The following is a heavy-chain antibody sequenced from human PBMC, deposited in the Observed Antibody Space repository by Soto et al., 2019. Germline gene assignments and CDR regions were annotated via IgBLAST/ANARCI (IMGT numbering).Heavy chain of an antibody. CDR1: GFTFSSYA. V-gene: IGHV3-30-3*01. J-gene: IGHJ4*02. CDR3: ARAGYCTNGVCYKAELFDY. D-gene: IGHD2-8*01. CDR2: ISYDGSNK. Sequence: QVQLVESGGGVVQPGRSLRLSCAASGFTFSSYAMHLVRQAPGKGLEWVAVISYDGSNKYYADSVKGRFTISRDNSKNTLYLQMNSLRAEDTAVYYSARAGYCTNGVCYKAELFDYWGQGTLVTVSS.